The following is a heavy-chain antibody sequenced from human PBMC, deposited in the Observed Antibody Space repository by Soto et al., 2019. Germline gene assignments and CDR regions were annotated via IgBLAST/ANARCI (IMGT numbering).Heavy chain of an antibody. CDR2: ISGSGGST. D-gene: IGHD5-12*01. Sequence: EVQLLESGGGLVQPGGSLRLSCAASGFTFSSYAMSWVRQAPGKGLEWVSAISGSGGSTYYADSVKGRFTISRDNSXTXLYLQMNSLRAEDTAVYYCAKEAVATIHYYYYGMDVWGQGTTVTVSS. CDR1: GFTFSSYA. V-gene: IGHV3-23*01. J-gene: IGHJ6*02. CDR3: AKEAVATIHYYYYGMDV.